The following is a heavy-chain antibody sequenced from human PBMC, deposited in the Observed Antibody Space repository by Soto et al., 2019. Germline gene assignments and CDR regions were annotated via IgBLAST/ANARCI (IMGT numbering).Heavy chain of an antibody. CDR2: IYYSGST. CDR1: GGSISSYY. V-gene: IGHV4-59*01. Sequence: QVQLQESGPGLVKPSETLSLTCTVSGGSISSYYWSWIRQPPGKGLEWIGYIYYSGSTNYSPSLKRRGTISVDTAKNQFSLKLSSVTAAGTAVYYCARVEGSGGMDVWGQGTTVTVSS. J-gene: IGHJ6*02. CDR3: ARVEGSGGMDV.